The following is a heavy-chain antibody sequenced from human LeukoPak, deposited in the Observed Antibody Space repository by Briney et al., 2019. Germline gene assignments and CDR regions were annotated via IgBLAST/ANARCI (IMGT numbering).Heavy chain of an antibody. CDR2: INHSGST. CDR1: GGSFSGYY. J-gene: IGHJ3*02. CDR3: AIPGYCSSTSCYVYAFDI. Sequence: SETLSLTCAVYGGSFSGYYWSWIRQPPGKGLEWIGEINHSGSTNYNPSLKSRVTISVDTSKNQFSLKLSPVTAADTAVYYCAIPGYCSSTSCYVYAFDIWGQGTMVTVSS. D-gene: IGHD2-2*01. V-gene: IGHV4-34*01.